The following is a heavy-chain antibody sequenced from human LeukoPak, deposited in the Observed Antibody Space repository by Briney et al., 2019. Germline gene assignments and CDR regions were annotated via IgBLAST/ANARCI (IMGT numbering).Heavy chain of an antibody. Sequence: GGSLRLSCAASGFTFSSYAMSWVRQAPGKGLEWVSAISGSGGSTYYADSVKGRFTISRDNSKNTLYLQMNSLRAEDTAVYYCAKDPGIYYYYGMDVWGQGTTVTVSS. CDR1: GFTFSSYA. J-gene: IGHJ6*02. D-gene: IGHD3-10*01. CDR3: AKDPGIYYYYGMDV. V-gene: IGHV3-23*01. CDR2: ISGSGGST.